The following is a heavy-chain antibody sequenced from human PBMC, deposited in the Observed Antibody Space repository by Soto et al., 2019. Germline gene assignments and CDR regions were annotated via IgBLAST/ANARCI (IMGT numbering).Heavy chain of an antibody. V-gene: IGHV6-1*01. CDR3: ARDPPDFNSGFDY. J-gene: IGHJ4*02. D-gene: IGHD2-15*01. CDR1: GDRVSNNGAT. Sequence: SQTLSLTCAICGDRVSNNGATWNWIRQSPSRGLEWLGRAYYRSRWRYDYATSVRGRITINPDTSKNQFSLQLNSVTPEDTAVYYCARDPPDFNSGFDYWGQGTPVTVSS. CDR2: AYYRSRWRY.